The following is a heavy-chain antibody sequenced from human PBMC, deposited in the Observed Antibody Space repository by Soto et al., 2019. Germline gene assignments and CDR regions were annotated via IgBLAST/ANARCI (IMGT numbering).Heavy chain of an antibody. V-gene: IGHV4-30-2*01. J-gene: IGHJ4*02. CDR3: ARAGYSGYDLTFDY. CDR1: GGSISSGGYS. CDR2: IYHSGST. Sequence: PSETLSLTCAVSGGSISSGGYSWSWIRQPPGKGLEWLGYIYHSGSTFYSPSLKSRVTISVDRSKNHFSLKLNSVTAADTAMYYCARAGYSGYDLTFDYWGQGALVTVSS. D-gene: IGHD5-12*01.